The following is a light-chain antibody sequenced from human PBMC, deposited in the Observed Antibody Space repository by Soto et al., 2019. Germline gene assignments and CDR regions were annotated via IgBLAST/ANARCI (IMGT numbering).Light chain of an antibody. J-gene: IGKJ3*01. Sequence: DIVMTQSPDSLAVSLGERATINCKSSQSVLNSVNNKNYLAWYQQKPGQPPKLLLYWASSRESGVPDRFSGSGSGTDFTLTISSLQAEDVAVYYCQQYNDTLFTFGPGTKVDIK. CDR1: QSVLNSVNNKNY. CDR3: QQYNDTLFT. V-gene: IGKV4-1*01. CDR2: WAS.